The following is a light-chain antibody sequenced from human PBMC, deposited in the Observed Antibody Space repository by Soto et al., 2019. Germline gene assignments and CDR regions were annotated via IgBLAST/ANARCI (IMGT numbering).Light chain of an antibody. V-gene: IGKV1-39*01. Sequence: DIQMTQSPSSLSASVGDRVTITCRASQSISRYLNWYQHQPGKAPKLLIYVASSVESGVPSRFSGSGSGTDFTLTISSLQPDYFATYYWQQSNSAPWTLGQGTKVEIK. CDR3: QQSNSAPWT. CDR2: VAS. J-gene: IGKJ1*01. CDR1: QSISRY.